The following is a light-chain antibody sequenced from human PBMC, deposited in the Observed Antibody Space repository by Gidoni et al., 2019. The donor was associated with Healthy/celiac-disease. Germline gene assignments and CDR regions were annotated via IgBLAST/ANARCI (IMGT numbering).Light chain of an antibody. V-gene: IGKV1-27*01. CDR2: AAS. Sequence: DIQMTQSPSSLSASVGDRDTITCRASQGISNYLSWYQQKPGKVPNLLLYAASTLQSGVPPRFIGSGSGTDFTLTISSLQPEDVATYYCQKYNSAPPLTFGGGTKVEIK. J-gene: IGKJ4*01. CDR1: QGISNY. CDR3: QKYNSAPPLT.